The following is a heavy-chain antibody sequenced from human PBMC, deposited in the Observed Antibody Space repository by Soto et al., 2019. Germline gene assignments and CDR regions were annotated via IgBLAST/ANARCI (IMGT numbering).Heavy chain of an antibody. CDR3: ARVRYSGYDLGEDY. V-gene: IGHV4-59*01. CDR1: GGSISSYY. Sequence: SETLSLTCTVSGGSISSYYWSWIRQPPGKGLEWIGYIYYSGSTNDNPSLKSRVTISVDTSKTQFSLKLSSVTAADTAVYYCARVRYSGYDLGEDYWGQGTLVTVSS. CDR2: IYYSGST. J-gene: IGHJ4*02. D-gene: IGHD5-12*01.